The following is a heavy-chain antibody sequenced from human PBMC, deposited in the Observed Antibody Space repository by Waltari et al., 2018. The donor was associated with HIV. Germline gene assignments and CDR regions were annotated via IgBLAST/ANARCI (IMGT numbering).Heavy chain of an antibody. CDR1: GYTLTGYY. J-gene: IGHJ4*02. D-gene: IGHD3-3*01. CDR2: INPNSGGT. V-gene: IGHV1-2*02. Sequence: QVQLVQSGAVVKKPGASVKVSCKASGYTLTGYYMHWVRPAPGQGLEWMGWINPNSGGTNYAQKFQGRVTMTRDTSISTAYMELSRLRSDDTAVYYCARVGNYDFWSGYNDYWGQGTLVTVSS. CDR3: ARVGNYDFWSGYNDY.